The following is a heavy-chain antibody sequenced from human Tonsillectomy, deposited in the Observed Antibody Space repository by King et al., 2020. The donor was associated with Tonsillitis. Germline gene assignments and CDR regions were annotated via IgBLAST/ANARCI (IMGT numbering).Heavy chain of an antibody. V-gene: IGHV3-33*05. J-gene: IGHJ6*02. CDR3: ARDVAVHYSYCMDV. D-gene: IGHD6-6*01. CDR1: GFTFSNYG. CDR2: ILYDGSNK. Sequence: VQLVESGGGVVQPGRSLRLSCAASGFTFSNYGMHWVRQAPGKGLEWVAVILYDGSNKYYADSVKGRFTISRDNSKNTLYLQMNSLRAEDTAVYYCARDVAVHYSYCMDVWGQGTTVTVSS.